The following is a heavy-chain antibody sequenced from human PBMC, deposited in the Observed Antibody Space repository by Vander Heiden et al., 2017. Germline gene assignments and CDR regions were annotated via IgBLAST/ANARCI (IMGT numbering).Heavy chain of an antibody. CDR2: ISRYSGII. J-gene: IGHJ5*02. D-gene: IGHD2-2*01. Sequence: EVQMVESGCGSVQPGESLRLSCAASGFPFHDYNMNWVRQAPVKGLELISFISRYSGIIHYADSVKGRFTISRDNAQNTLYLQMNSLRVEDTAVYYCAKTFSNSWDPGWFGPWGQGSLVTVSS. CDR3: AKTFSNSWDPGWFGP. V-gene: IGHV3-48*01. CDR1: GFPFHDYN.